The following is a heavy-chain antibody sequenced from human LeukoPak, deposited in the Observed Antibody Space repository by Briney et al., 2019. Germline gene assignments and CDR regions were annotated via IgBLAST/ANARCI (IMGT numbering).Heavy chain of an antibody. Sequence: GGSLRLSCAASGFTFSSFAMGWVRQAPGKGLEWVSSISGYGETTTYGDSVRGRFTLSRDNSKNTLFLQMNSLGADDTAVYYCAKGVYSGHPHYFQYWGRGTLVTVSS. CDR2: ISGYGETT. D-gene: IGHD6-19*01. CDR3: AKGVYSGHPHYFQY. J-gene: IGHJ4*02. V-gene: IGHV3-23*01. CDR1: GFTFSSFA.